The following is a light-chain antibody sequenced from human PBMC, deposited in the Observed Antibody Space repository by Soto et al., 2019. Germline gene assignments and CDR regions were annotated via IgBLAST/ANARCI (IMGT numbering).Light chain of an antibody. CDR3: SSYTASATLV. CDR1: ASDIGGYNF. CDR2: DVS. J-gene: IGLJ1*01. Sequence: QSVLTQPASVSGSPGQSITLSCTGTASDIGGYNFVSWYQQSAGKAPKLIIYDVSHRPAGVSDRFSASKSGNTAALTISALRTEDEAGYYCSSYTASATLVFGSGTKLTVL. V-gene: IGLV2-14*03.